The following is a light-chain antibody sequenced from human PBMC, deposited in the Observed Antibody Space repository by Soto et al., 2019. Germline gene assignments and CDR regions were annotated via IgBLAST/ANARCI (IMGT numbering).Light chain of an antibody. CDR3: KQYNNWPLT. CDR2: GSS. Sequence: EIVLTQCPATLSVHQEERATLSCRASQSVSSNLAWYHQKPGQAPRLLIYGSSTRATGIPARFSGSGSGTEFTLTISSPQSEDFAVYYCKQYNNWPLTFGGGTKVDIK. V-gene: IGKV3-15*01. J-gene: IGKJ4*01. CDR1: QSVSSN.